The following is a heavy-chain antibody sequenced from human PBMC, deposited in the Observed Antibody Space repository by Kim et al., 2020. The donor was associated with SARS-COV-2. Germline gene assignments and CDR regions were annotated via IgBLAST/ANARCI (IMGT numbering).Heavy chain of an antibody. CDR3: ARASRGAYTIFGVINWFDP. CDR2: IYYSGST. V-gene: IGHV4-31*03. Sequence: SETLSLTCTVSGGSISSGGYYWSWIRQHPGKGLEWIGYIYYSGSTYYNPSLKSRVTISVDTSKNQFSLKLSSGTAADTAVYYCARASRGAYTIFGVINWFDPWGQGTLVTVSS. D-gene: IGHD3-3*01. J-gene: IGHJ5*02. CDR1: GGSISSGGYY.